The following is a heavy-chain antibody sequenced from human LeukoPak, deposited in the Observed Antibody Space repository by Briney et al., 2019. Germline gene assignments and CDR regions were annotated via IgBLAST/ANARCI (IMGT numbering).Heavy chain of an antibody. CDR1: GGSISSSSYY. D-gene: IGHD6-19*01. V-gene: IGHV4-39*01. CDR2: IYYSGST. CDR3: ARQEGWTAWH. J-gene: IGHJ4*02. Sequence: SETLSLTCTVSGGSISSSSYYWGWIRQPPGKGLEWIGSIYYSGSTYYNPSLKSRVTISVDTSKNQFSLKLSSVTAADTAVYYCARQEGWTAWHWGQGTLVTVSS.